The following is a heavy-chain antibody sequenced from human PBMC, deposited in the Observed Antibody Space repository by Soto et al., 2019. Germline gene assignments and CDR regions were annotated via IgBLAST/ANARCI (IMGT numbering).Heavy chain of an antibody. Sequence: SETLSLTCAVYGGSFSGYYWSWIRQPPGKGLEWIGEINHSGSTNYNPSLKSRVTISVDTSKNQFSLKLRSVTAADTAVYYCARGKRERLGGSFYYYYYMDVWGKGTTVTVSS. CDR1: GGSFSGYY. CDR3: ARGKRERLGGSFYYYYYMDV. CDR2: INHSGST. J-gene: IGHJ6*03. D-gene: IGHD6-25*01. V-gene: IGHV4-34*01.